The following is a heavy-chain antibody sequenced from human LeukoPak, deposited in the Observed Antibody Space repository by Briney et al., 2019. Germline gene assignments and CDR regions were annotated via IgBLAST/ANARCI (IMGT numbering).Heavy chain of an antibody. D-gene: IGHD1-1*01. CDR3: ARVQLERPLLDY. Sequence: ASVKVSCKASGGTFSSYAFSWVRQAPGQGLEWMGIINPSGGSTSYAQKFQGRVTMTRDTSTSTVYMELSSLRSEDTAVYYCARVQLERPLLDYWGQGTLVTVSS. CDR2: INPSGGST. J-gene: IGHJ4*02. CDR1: GGTFSSYA. V-gene: IGHV1-46*01.